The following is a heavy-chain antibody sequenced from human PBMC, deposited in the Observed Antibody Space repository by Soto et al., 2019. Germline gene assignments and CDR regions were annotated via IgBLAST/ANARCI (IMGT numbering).Heavy chain of an antibody. CDR1: GITFQNYA. Sequence: EVQLVESGGGLIQPGRSLRLSCAASGITFQNYAMHWVRQSPGKGLEWVSSISWNSDTIMYAESVRGRFTSSRDNAKNSLFLQMDSLRAEDTAVYYCAKFGGMDAWGQGTTVTVSS. CDR3: AKFGGMDA. CDR2: ISWNSDTI. D-gene: IGHD3-10*01. J-gene: IGHJ6*02. V-gene: IGHV3-9*01.